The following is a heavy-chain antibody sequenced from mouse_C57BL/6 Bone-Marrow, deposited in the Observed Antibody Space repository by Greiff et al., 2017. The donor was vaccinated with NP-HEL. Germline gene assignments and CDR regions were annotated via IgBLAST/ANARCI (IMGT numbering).Heavy chain of an antibody. CDR3: TTYGSSRYYFDY. V-gene: IGHV14-4*01. J-gene: IGHJ2*01. Sequence: EVQLQQSGAELVRPGASVKLSCTASGFNIKDDYMHWVKQRPEQGLEWIGWIDPENGDTEYASKFQGKATITADTSSNTAYLKLSSLTSEDTAVYYCTTYGSSRYYFDYWGQGTTLTVSS. D-gene: IGHD1-1*01. CDR1: GFNIKDDY. CDR2: IDPENGDT.